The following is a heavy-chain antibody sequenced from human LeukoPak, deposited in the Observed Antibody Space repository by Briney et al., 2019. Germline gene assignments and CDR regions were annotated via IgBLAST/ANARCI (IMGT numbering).Heavy chain of an antibody. J-gene: IGHJ4*02. CDR2: IIPIFGTA. Sequence: SVKVSCKASGGTFSSYAISWVRQAPGQGLEWMGGIIPIFGTANYAQEFQGRVTITADESTSTAYMELSSLRSEDTAVYYCARDDSSGYYRSYYFDYWGQGTLVTVSS. CDR1: GGTFSSYA. V-gene: IGHV1-69*13. CDR3: ARDDSSGYYRSYYFDY. D-gene: IGHD3-22*01.